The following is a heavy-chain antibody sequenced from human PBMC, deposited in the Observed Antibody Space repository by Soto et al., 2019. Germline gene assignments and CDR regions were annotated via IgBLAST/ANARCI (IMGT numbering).Heavy chain of an antibody. V-gene: IGHV5-51*01. CDR2: IYPGDSDT. D-gene: IGHD2-2*01. Sequence: HGESLKISCKGSGYSFTSYWIGWVRQMPGKGLEWMGIIYPGDSDTRYSPSFQGQVTISADKSISTAYLQWSSLKASDTAMYYCARLSPPPELGYCSSTSCSNWFDPWGQGTLVTVSS. CDR1: GYSFTSYW. J-gene: IGHJ5*02. CDR3: ARLSPPPELGYCSSTSCSNWFDP.